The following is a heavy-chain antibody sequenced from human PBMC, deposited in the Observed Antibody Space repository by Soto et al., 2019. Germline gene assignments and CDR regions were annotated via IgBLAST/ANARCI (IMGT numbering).Heavy chain of an antibody. CDR1: GGSISSYY. V-gene: IGHV4-59*01. D-gene: IGHD2-2*02. Sequence: SETLSLTCTVSGGSISSYYWSWIRQPPGKGLEWIGYIYYSGSTNYNPSLKSRVTISVDTSKNQFSLKLSSVTAADTAVYYCARVGGDCSSTSCYIVYYYGMDVWGQGTTVTVSS. CDR2: IYYSGST. CDR3: ARVGGDCSSTSCYIVYYYGMDV. J-gene: IGHJ6*02.